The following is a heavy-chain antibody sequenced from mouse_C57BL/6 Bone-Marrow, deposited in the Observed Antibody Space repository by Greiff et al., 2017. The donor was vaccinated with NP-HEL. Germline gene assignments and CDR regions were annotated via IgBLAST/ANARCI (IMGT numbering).Heavy chain of an antibody. CDR1: GYTFTSYW. D-gene: IGHD1-1*01. J-gene: IGHJ2*01. V-gene: IGHV1-69*01. Sequence: VQLQQPGAELVMPGASVKLSCKASGYTFTSYWMHWVKQRPGQGLEWIGEIDPSDSYTNYNQKFKGKSTLTVDKSSSTAYMQLSSLTSEYSAVYYCARKATVVAPYYLDYWGQGTTLTVSS. CDR3: ARKATVVAPYYLDY. CDR2: IDPSDSYT.